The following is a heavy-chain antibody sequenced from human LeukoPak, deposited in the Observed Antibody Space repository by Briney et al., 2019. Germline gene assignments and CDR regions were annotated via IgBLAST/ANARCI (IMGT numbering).Heavy chain of an antibody. Sequence: SGTLSLTCSVSGGSVSSGSHYWVWIRQPPGKGLEWIGNIYYDGSTDYNPSLKSRVTMSVDTSKNQFSLKLSSMTAADTAVYYCARVPPWYMDVWGKGTTITVSS. J-gene: IGHJ6*03. CDR1: GGSVSSGSHY. CDR2: IYYDGST. CDR3: ARVPPWYMDV. V-gene: IGHV4-39*07.